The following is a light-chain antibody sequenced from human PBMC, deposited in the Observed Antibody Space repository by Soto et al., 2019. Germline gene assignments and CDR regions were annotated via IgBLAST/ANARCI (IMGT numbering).Light chain of an antibody. J-gene: IGKJ2*01. CDR3: QQSYSSPPYT. CDR2: AAS. CDR1: QSISNF. Sequence: DIQMTQSPSSLSASVGDRVSITCRASQSISNFINWYQQKPGKAPNLLIYAASSLQSGVPSRFSGSGSGTDFTLTSSSLQPEDFATYYCQQSYSSPPYTFGQGTKVDIK. V-gene: IGKV1-39*01.